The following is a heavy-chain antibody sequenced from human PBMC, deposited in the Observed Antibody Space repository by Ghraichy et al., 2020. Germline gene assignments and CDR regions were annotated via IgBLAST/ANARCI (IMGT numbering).Heavy chain of an antibody. CDR2: VSTQYPYT. CDR3: ARVSGGTASGTGH. CDR1: GYPFSSFG. Sequence: ASVKVSCKASGYPFSSFGIDWVRQAPGQGPEWMGWVSTQYPYTKYARSLQGRLTLTTDTSTTTAYMELRGLTSDETALYYFARVSGGTASGTGHWGQGTQVTVSS. V-gene: IGHV1-18*01. D-gene: IGHD3-16*01. J-gene: IGHJ4*02.